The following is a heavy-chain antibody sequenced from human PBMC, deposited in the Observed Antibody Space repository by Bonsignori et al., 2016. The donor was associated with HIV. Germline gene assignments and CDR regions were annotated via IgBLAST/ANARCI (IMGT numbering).Heavy chain of an antibody. V-gene: IGHV4-59*01. CDR2: IYYSGST. Sequence: WIRQPPGKGLEWIGYIYYSGSTNYNPSLKSRVTISVDTSKNQFSLKLSSVTAADTAVYYCARDRSIAAAGTDYYYMDVWAKGPRSPSP. D-gene: IGHD6-13*01. CDR3: ARDRSIAAAGTDYYYMDV. J-gene: IGHJ6*03.